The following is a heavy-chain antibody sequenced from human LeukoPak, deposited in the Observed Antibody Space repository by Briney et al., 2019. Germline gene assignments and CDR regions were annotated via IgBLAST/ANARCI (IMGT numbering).Heavy chain of an antibody. CDR1: GFTFSSYE. J-gene: IGHJ4*02. CDR3: AGGDTVAGPYHLGY. V-gene: IGHV3-48*03. CDR2: ISSSGSTI. Sequence: GGSLRLSCAASGFTFSSYEMNWVRQAPGKGLEWVSYISSSGSTIYYADSVKGRFTISRDNAKNSLYLQMNSLRAEDTGVYYCAGGDTVAGPYHLGYWGQGTLVTVSS. D-gene: IGHD6-19*01.